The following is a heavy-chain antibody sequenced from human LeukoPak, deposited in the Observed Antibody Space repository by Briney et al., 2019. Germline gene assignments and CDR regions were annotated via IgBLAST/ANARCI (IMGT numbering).Heavy chain of an antibody. Sequence: GASVKVSCKASGGTFSSYAISWVRQTPGQGLEWMGGIIPIFGTANYAQKFQGRVTITADESTSTAYMELSSLRSEDTAVYYCARIADDSSGYYYYYYGMDVWSQGTTVTVSS. CDR1: GGTFSSYA. D-gene: IGHD3-22*01. V-gene: IGHV1-69*13. J-gene: IGHJ6*02. CDR2: IIPIFGTA. CDR3: ARIADDSSGYYYYYYGMDV.